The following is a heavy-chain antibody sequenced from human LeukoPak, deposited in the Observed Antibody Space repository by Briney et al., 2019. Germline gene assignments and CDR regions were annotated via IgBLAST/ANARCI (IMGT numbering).Heavy chain of an antibody. CDR1: GYTLTSYG. V-gene: IGHV1-18*01. J-gene: IGHJ1*01. D-gene: IGHD1-26*01. Sequence: GASVKVSCKASGYTLTSYGISWVRQAPGQELKGMGWISAYNGNTNNAQKLQGRVTKTTDTSTSTAYTEVRSLRSCGNGVYYCARVIGYSGSYYHYWAQGPRVTVSS. CDR2: ISAYNGNT. CDR3: ARVIGYSGSYYHY.